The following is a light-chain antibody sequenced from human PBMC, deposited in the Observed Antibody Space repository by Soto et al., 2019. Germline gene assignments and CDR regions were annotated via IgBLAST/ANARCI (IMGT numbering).Light chain of an antibody. J-gene: IGKJ4*01. Sequence: DIQMTQSPSSLSASVGDRVTITCRASQSIRSYLNWYQQKPGKAPKLLIYRASSLQSGVPSRFSGSGSGTDFTLTISSLQPEDFATYYCQHSYSTPRTFGGGTKVDIK. CDR1: QSIRSY. V-gene: IGKV1-39*01. CDR3: QHSYSTPRT. CDR2: RAS.